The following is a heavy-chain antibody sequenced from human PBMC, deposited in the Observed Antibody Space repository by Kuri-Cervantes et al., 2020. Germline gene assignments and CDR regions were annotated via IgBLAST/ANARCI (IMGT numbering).Heavy chain of an antibody. V-gene: IGHV3-30*04. Sequence: GGSLRLPCAASGFTLSNHAMNWVRQAAGKGLEWVAVISYDGSNKYYADSVKGRFTISRDNSKNTLYLQMNSLRAEDTAVYYCAKEHDYGDQPSVYYFDYWGQGTLVTVSS. J-gene: IGHJ4*02. CDR2: ISYDGSNK. D-gene: IGHD4-17*01. CDR3: AKEHDYGDQPSVYYFDY. CDR1: GFTLSNHA.